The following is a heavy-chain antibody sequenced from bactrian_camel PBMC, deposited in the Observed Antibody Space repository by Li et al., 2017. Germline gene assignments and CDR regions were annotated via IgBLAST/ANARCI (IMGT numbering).Heavy chain of an antibody. D-gene: IGHD4*01. CDR1: GITYDKPC. CDR2: YGGYGRI. J-gene: IGHJ4*01. V-gene: IGHV3S55*01. Sequence: HVQLVESGGGSVEVGGSLRLSCVASGITYDKPCMGWFRQVPGKERERVATYGGYGRISYAGSAEGRFTITRDKDNLYLQMDSLRPSVTGTYYCAVRLNSGCPIRARDFEHWGQGTQVTVS. CDR3: AVRLNSGCPIRARDFEH.